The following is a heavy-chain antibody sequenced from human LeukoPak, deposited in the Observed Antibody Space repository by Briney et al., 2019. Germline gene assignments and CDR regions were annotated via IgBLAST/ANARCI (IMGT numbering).Heavy chain of an antibody. V-gene: IGHV4-39*07. J-gene: IGHJ4*02. CDR2: INHSGST. CDR1: GGSISSSSYY. Sequence: KPSETLSLTCTVSGGSISSSSYYWGWIRQPPGKGLEWIGEINHSGSTNYNPSLKSRVTISVDTSKNQFSLKLSSVTAADTAVYYCARATYYYDSSGYYRSYYFDYWGQGTLVTVSS. CDR3: ARATYYYDSSGYYRSYYFDY. D-gene: IGHD3-22*01.